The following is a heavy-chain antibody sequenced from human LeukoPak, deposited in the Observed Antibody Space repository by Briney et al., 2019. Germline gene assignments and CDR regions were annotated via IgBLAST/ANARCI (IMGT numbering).Heavy chain of an antibody. CDR2: IRYDGSNK. CDR1: GFTFSSYG. D-gene: IGHD3-22*01. V-gene: IGHV3-30*02. CDR3: AKVDDSSGYYYSIDI. J-gene: IGHJ3*02. Sequence: GGSLRLSCAASGFTFSSYGMHWVRQAPGKGLEWVAFIRYDGSNKYYADSVKGRFTISRDNSKNTLYLQMNSLRAEDTAVYYCAKVDDSSGYYYSIDIWGQGTMVTVSS.